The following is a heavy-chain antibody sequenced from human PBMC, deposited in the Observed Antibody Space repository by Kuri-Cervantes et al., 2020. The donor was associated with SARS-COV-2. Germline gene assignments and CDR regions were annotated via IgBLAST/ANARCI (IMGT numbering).Heavy chain of an antibody. D-gene: IGHD6-19*01. CDR3: AKASPTSYSSGWYAHY. J-gene: IGHJ4*02. V-gene: IGHV3-23*01. CDR2: ISGSGGST. Sequence: LSLTCAASGFTFSSYAMSWVRQAPGKGLEWVSTISGSGGSTYYADSVKGRFTISRDNSKNTLYLQMNSLRAEDTAVYYCAKASPTSYSSGWYAHYWGQGTLVTVSS. CDR1: GFTFSSYA.